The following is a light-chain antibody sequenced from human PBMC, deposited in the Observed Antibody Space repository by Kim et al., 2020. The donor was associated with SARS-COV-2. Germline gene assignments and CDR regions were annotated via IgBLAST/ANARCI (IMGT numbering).Light chain of an antibody. CDR1: QSISSW. CDR3: QQYNSYCT. CDR2: KAS. Sequence: SASVGDRVTITCRASQSISSWLAWYQQKPGKAPKLLIYKASSLESGVPSRFSGSGSGTEFTFTISSLQPDDFATYYCQQYNSYCTFGQGTKVDIK. J-gene: IGKJ1*01. V-gene: IGKV1-5*03.